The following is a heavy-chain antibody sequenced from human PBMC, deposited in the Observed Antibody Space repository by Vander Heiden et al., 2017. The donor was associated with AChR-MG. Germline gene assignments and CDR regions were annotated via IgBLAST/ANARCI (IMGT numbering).Heavy chain of an antibody. Sequence: QVQLQESGPGLVKPSQTLSLTCTVPGGSISSRGYYWSWIRQHPGKGLEWIGYIYYSGSTYYNPSLKSRVTISVDTSKNQFSLKLSSVTAADTAVYYCARGGKRGDYYYYYMDVWGKGTTVTVSS. CDR1: GGSISSRGYY. CDR2: IYYSGST. V-gene: IGHV4-31*03. D-gene: IGHD1-26*01. CDR3: ARGGKRGDYYYYYMDV. J-gene: IGHJ6*03.